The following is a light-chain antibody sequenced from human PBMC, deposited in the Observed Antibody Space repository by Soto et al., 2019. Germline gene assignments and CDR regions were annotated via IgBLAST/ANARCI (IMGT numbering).Light chain of an antibody. Sequence: DIVMTQSPDSLAVSLGERATINCKSSQTVLYSSNNNNYFNWFQQKPGQPPKLLIYWASTRESGVPDRFSGSGSGTDFTLTISSLQAEDVAVYYCQQYYEIPWTFGQGTKVE. V-gene: IGKV4-1*01. CDR1: QTVLYSSNNNNY. CDR2: WAS. CDR3: QQYYEIPWT. J-gene: IGKJ1*01.